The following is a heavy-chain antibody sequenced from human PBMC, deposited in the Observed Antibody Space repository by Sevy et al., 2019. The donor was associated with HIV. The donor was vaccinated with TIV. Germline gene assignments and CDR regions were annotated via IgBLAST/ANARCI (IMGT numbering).Heavy chain of an antibody. CDR2: INPSGGST. Sequence: ASVKVSCKASGYTFSSYYMHWVRQAPGQGLEWMGIINPSGGSTSYAQKFQGRVTMTRDTSTNTVYMELSSLRSEDTAIYYCARNLTIFGVIPDYWGQGTLVTVSS. CDR1: GYTFSSYY. D-gene: IGHD3-3*01. J-gene: IGHJ4*02. CDR3: ARNLTIFGVIPDY. V-gene: IGHV1-46*01.